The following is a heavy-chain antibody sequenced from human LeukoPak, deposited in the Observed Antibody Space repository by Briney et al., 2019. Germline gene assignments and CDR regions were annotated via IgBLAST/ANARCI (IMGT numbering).Heavy chain of an antibody. V-gene: IGHV3-23*01. D-gene: IGHD2-2*02. CDR2: ISGSGGST. J-gene: IGHJ6*03. CDR3: AKSPPPAYPYYYYMDV. Sequence: GGSLRLSCAASGFTFSTYAMCWVRQAPGKGLEWVSAISGSGGSTYYADSVKGRFTISRDSSTNTLYLQMSSLRAEDTAVYYCAKSPPPAYPYYYYMDVWGKGTTVTVSS. CDR1: GFTFSTYA.